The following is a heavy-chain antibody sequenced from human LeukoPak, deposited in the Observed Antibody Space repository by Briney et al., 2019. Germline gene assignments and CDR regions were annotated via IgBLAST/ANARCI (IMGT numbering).Heavy chain of an antibody. CDR2: IHPGDSDT. Sequence: PGESLKISCKGSGYSFTSYWIGWVRQMPGKGLEWMGIIHPGDSDTRYSPSFQGQVTISADKSISTAYLQWSSLKASDTAMSYCASQREYYYGSGSSYDAFDIWGQGTMVTVSS. CDR3: ASQREYYYGSGSSYDAFDI. CDR1: GYSFTSYW. D-gene: IGHD3-10*01. J-gene: IGHJ3*02. V-gene: IGHV5-51*01.